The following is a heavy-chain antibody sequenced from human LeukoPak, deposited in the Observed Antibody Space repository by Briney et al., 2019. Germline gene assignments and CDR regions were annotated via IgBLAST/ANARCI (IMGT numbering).Heavy chain of an antibody. Sequence: PSQTLSLTCTVSGGSISSADYSWSWIRQPPGKGLEWIGYIYNSGSTYYNPSLESRLTISVDTSKNQFSLKLNSVTAADTAVYYCARAPIVVVPAAIAYYYYGMDVWGQGTTVTVSS. CDR2: IYNSGST. J-gene: IGHJ6*02. D-gene: IGHD2-2*01. CDR3: ARAPIVVVPAAIAYYYYGMDV. V-gene: IGHV4-30-4*01. CDR1: GGSISSADYS.